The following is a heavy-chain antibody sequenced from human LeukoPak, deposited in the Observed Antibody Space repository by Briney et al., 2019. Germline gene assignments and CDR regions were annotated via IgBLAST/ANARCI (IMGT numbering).Heavy chain of an antibody. J-gene: IGHJ4*02. CDR2: ISRSGDTT. D-gene: IGHD2/OR15-2a*01. Sequence: GGSLRLSCAASGFTFSSYEMNWVRQAPGKGLEWVSIISRSGDTTDYADSVKGRFTISRDNSRNTLYLHMTSLRAEDSAVYYCARDYFPSKTVTPHAFDYWGPGTLVTVSS. CDR1: GFTFSSYE. CDR3: ARDYFPSKTVTPHAFDY. V-gene: IGHV3-23*01.